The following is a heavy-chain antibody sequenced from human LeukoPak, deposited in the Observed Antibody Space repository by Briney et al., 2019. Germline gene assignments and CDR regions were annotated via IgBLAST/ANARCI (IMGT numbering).Heavy chain of an antibody. Sequence: SETLSLTCSVSGGSINNYFWTWIRQPPGKGLEWIGYIYYSGRTNYSPSLKSRVTISVDTSKNQFSLKLSSVTAADTAVYYCARLSPVYGDYEVFHYWGQGTLVTVSS. D-gene: IGHD4-17*01. CDR2: IYYSGRT. CDR3: ARLSPVYGDYEVFHY. V-gene: IGHV4-59*08. CDR1: GGSINNYF. J-gene: IGHJ4*02.